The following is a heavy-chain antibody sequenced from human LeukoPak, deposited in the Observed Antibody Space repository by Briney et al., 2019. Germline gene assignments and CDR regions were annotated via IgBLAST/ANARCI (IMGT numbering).Heavy chain of an antibody. CDR1: GFTFSNYG. CDR3: AKDSYYDYVWGSYRYSNQFDY. CDR2: MSGSGGST. V-gene: IGHV3-23*01. D-gene: IGHD3-16*02. Sequence: GGSLRLSCAASGFTFSNYGMSWVRQAPGKGLEWVSGMSGSGGSTYYADSVKGRFTISRDNSKNTLYLQMNNLRAEDTAVYYCAKDSYYDYVWGSYRYSNQFDYWGQGTLVTVSS. J-gene: IGHJ4*02.